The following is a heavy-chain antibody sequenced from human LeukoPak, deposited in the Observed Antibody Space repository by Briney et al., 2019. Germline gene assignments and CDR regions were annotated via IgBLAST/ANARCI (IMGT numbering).Heavy chain of an antibody. J-gene: IGHJ4*02. CDR2: INLDGGAT. CDR3: ARDKGIAALHTVGHFDN. D-gene: IGHD6-13*01. Sequence: QPGGSLRLSCAASGFTFSSYWMSWVRQVPGKEPEWVANINLDGGATYYVDSVKGRFTIYRDRATNSLFLQMNSLRAEDTAMYYCARDKGIAALHTVGHFDNWGQGTLVTVSS. CDR1: GFTFSSYW. V-gene: IGHV3-7*01.